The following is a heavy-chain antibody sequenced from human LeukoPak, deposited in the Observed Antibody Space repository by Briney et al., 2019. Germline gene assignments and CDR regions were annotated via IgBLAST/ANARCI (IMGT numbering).Heavy chain of an antibody. V-gene: IGHV4-34*01. Sequence: SETLSLTCAVYGGSFSGYYWSWIRQPPGKGLEWIGEINHSGSTNYNPSLKSRVTISVDTSKNQFSLKLSSVTAADTAVYYCARDRATYYYGSGSPRFDPWGQGTLVTASS. D-gene: IGHD3-10*01. J-gene: IGHJ5*02. CDR2: INHSGST. CDR1: GGSFSGYY. CDR3: ARDRATYYYGSGSPRFDP.